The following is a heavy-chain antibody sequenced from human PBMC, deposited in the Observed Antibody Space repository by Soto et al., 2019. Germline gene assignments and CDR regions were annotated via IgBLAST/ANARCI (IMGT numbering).Heavy chain of an antibody. CDR3: ARVYHGYNYFDY. CDR1: GYTFTGYY. D-gene: IGHD5-18*01. V-gene: IGHV1-2*02. CDR2: INPNSGGT. Sequence: ASVKVSCKASGYTFTGYYMHWVRQAPGQGLEWMGWINPNSGGTNYAQKFQGRVTMTRDTSISTAYMELSRLRSDDTAVYYCARVYHGYNYFDYWGQGTLVTVSS. J-gene: IGHJ4*02.